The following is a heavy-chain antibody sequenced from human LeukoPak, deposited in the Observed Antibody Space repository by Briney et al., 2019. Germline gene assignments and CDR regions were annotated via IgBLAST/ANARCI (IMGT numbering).Heavy chain of an antibody. D-gene: IGHD6-13*01. CDR1: GFTFSSYA. V-gene: IGHV3-23*01. Sequence: PGGSLRLSCAASGFTFSSYAMSWVRQAPGKGLEWVSAISGSGGSTYYADSVKGGFTISRDNSKNTLYLQMNSLRAEDTAVYYCAAIAAAGTCLGYWGQGTLVTVSS. CDR3: AAIAAAGTCLGY. CDR2: ISGSGGST. J-gene: IGHJ4*02.